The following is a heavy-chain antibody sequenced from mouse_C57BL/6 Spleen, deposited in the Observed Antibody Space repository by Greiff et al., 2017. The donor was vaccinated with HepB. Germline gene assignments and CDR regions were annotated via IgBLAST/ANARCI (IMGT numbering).Heavy chain of an antibody. CDR2: FHPYNDDT. V-gene: IGHV1-47*01. J-gene: IGHJ2*01. D-gene: IGHD1-2*01. CDR3: ARGRSNYGYYFDY. Sequence: ESGAELVKPGASVKMSCKASGYTFTTYPLEWMKQNHGKSLEWIGNFHPYNDDTKYNEKFKGKATLTVEKSSSTVYLELSRLTSDDSAVYYCARGRSNYGYYFDYWGQGTTRTVSS. CDR1: GYTFTTYP.